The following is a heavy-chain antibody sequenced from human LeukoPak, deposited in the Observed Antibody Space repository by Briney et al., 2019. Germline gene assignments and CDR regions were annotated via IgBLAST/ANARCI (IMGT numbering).Heavy chain of an antibody. Sequence: GASVKVSCKVSGYTLTELSMHWVRQAPAKGLEWMGGFDPEDGETIYAQKFQGRVTMTEDTSTDTAYMELSSLRSDDTAVYYCATGSGSGSYYNWDAFDIWGQGTMVTVSS. CDR1: GYTLTELS. CDR2: FDPEDGET. V-gene: IGHV1-24*01. J-gene: IGHJ3*02. CDR3: ATGSGSGSYYNWDAFDI. D-gene: IGHD3-10*01.